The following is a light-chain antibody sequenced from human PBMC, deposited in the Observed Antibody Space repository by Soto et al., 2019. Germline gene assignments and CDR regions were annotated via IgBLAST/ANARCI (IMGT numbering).Light chain of an antibody. CDR1: SSDVGGYNY. J-gene: IGLJ1*01. V-gene: IGLV2-8*01. Sequence: QSALTQPPSASGSPGQSVTISCTGTSSDVGGYNYVSWYQQHPGKAPKLMIYEVSKRPSGVPDRFSGSKSGNPASLTVSGLQAEDEADYYCSSYAGSNNRVFGTGTKLTVL. CDR2: EVS. CDR3: SSYAGSNNRV.